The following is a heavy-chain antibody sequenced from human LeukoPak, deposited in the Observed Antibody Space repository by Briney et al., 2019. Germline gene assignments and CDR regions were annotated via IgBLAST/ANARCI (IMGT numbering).Heavy chain of an antibody. CDR2: IGDSVDST. Sequence: EWFSAIGDSVDSTYYADSVKGRFTISRDTSKNTLYLQMNSLRAEDTAVYYCARDSPVCSYWGQGTLVTVSS. J-gene: IGHJ4*02. V-gene: IGHV3-23*01. CDR3: ARDSPVCSY. D-gene: IGHD3-10*02.